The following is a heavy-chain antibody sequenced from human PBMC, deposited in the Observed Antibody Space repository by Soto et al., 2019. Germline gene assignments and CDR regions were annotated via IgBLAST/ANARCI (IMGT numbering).Heavy chain of an antibody. D-gene: IGHD2-21*02. Sequence: QVQLVQSGAEVKKPGASVKVSGKTSGYPFTSYGINWVRQAPGQGPEWMGWISAYNGKTSYTQKFQGRVTMTTDTSTSTAYMELSSLRSDDTAVYYCARDRLIAVTGLLHFWGQGTLVTVSS. CDR2: ISAYNGKT. J-gene: IGHJ4*02. CDR1: GYPFTSYG. V-gene: IGHV1-18*01. CDR3: ARDRLIAVTGLLHF.